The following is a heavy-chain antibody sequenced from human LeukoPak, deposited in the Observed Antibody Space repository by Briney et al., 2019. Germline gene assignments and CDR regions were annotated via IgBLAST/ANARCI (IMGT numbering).Heavy chain of an antibody. V-gene: IGHV1-69*13. J-gene: IGHJ1*01. CDR2: IIPIFGTA. CDR1: GGTFSSYA. CDR3: ARDDKATVTEYFQH. Sequence: SVKVSCKASGGTFSSYAISWVRQAPGQGLEWMGGIIPIFGTANYAQKFQGRVTITADESTSTAYMELSSLRSEDTAVYYCARDDKATVTEYFQHWGQGTLVTVSS. D-gene: IGHD4-17*01.